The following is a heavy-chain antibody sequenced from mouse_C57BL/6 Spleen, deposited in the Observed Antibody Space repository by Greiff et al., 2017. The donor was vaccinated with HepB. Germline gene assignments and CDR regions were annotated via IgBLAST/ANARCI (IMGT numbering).Heavy chain of an antibody. CDR1: GFSLTSYG. CDR2: IWTGGST. V-gene: IGHV2-9*02. CDR3: ARLEDI. D-gene: IGHD1-3*01. J-gene: IGHJ2*01. Sequence: VKLQESGPGLVAPSQSLSITCTVSGFSLTSYGVHWVRQPPGKGLEWLGVIWTGGSTNYNSALMSRLSISKDNTTNPGFLKRNSLQTDDTAMYYCARLEDIWGQGTTLTVSS.